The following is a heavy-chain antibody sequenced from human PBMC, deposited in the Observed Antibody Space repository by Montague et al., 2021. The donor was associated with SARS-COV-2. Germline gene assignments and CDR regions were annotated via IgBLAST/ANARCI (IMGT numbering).Heavy chain of an antibody. CDR2: IYYSGST. Sequence: SETLSLTCTVSGGSISSSSYYWGWIRQPPGKGLEWIGSIYYSGSTYYNPSLKSRVTISVDTSKNQFSLKLSSVTAADTAVYYCARSARHYDVWSGYLPGHFEYWGQGTLVTASS. CDR1: GGSISSSSYY. CDR3: ARSARHYDVWSGYLPGHFEY. J-gene: IGHJ4*02. V-gene: IGHV4-39*01. D-gene: IGHD3-3*01.